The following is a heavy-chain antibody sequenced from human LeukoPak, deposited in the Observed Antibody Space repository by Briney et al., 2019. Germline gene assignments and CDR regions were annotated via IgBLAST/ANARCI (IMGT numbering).Heavy chain of an antibody. V-gene: IGHV3-30-3*01. J-gene: IGHJ4*02. CDR1: GFIFSRYA. CDR2: ISYDGTNK. CDR3: ATYQRYYDSSGLRY. Sequence: GGSLRLSCAASGFIFSRYAMHWVRQAPGKGLEWMAAISYDGTNKYYTDSVKGRFSISRDTSKSTVYLQMNSLRADDTAVYYCATYQRYYDSSGLRYWGQGTLVTVSS. D-gene: IGHD3-22*01.